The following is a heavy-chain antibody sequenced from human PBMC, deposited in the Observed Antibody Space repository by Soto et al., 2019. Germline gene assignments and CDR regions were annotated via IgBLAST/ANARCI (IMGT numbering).Heavy chain of an antibody. CDR1: GFTFGDYA. Sequence: PVGSLRLSCTASGFTFGDYAMSWFRQAPVKGLEWVGFIRSKAFGGTTEYAAAVKCRFIISRDDSKSIAYLQMDSLRTEDTAVYYCVRDGTKTLRDWFDPWGQGISVTVSS. D-gene: IGHD1-1*01. CDR2: IRSKAFGGTT. J-gene: IGHJ5*02. CDR3: VRDGTKTLRDWFDP. V-gene: IGHV3-49*03.